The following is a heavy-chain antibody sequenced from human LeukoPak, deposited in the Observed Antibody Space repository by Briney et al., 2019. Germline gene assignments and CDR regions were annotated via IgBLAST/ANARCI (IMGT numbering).Heavy chain of an antibody. CDR3: ARDGLRWFGAHGY. CDR2: ISSSGSTI. CDR1: GFTFSDYY. D-gene: IGHD3-10*01. J-gene: IGHJ4*02. V-gene: IGHV3-11*04. Sequence: GGSLRLSCAVSGFTFSDYYISWILQAPGNGLEWFSYISSSGSTIYYADSVKGRFTISRDNAKNSLYLQMNSLRAEDTAVYYCARDGLRWFGAHGYWGQGTLVTVSS.